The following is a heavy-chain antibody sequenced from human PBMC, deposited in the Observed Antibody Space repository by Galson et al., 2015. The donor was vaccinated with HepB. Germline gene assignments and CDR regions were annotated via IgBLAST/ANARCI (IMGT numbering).Heavy chain of an antibody. V-gene: IGHV3-23*01. CDR2: ISGSGGST. D-gene: IGHD4-17*01. Sequence: SLRLSCAASGFTFSSYAMSWVRQAPGKGLEWVSTISGSGGSTYYADSVKGRFTISRDNSKNTLYLQMNSLRAEDTAAYYCANRHDYGDGDAFDIWGQGTTVTVS. J-gene: IGHJ3*02. CDR3: ANRHDYGDGDAFDI. CDR1: GFTFSSYA.